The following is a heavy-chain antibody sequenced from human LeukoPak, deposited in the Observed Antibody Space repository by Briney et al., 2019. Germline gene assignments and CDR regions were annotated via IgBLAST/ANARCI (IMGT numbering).Heavy chain of an antibody. D-gene: IGHD2-2*01. Sequence: PGGSLRLSCAASGFTFSNFAMSWVRQAPGKGLEWVSTLSGSGGTTYYADSVKGRFTVSRDNSKNTLYLQMNSLRAEDTAVYYCARTRGCSSTSCYEDFWGQGTLVTVSS. CDR1: GFTFSNFA. CDR3: ARTRGCSSTSCYEDF. V-gene: IGHV3-23*01. J-gene: IGHJ4*02. CDR2: LSGSGGTT.